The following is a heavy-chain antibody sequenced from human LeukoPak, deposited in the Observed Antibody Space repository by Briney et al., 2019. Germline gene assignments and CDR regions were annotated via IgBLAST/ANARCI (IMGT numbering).Heavy chain of an antibody. CDR3: AKIGSGIDY. V-gene: IGHV3-23*01. D-gene: IGHD6-19*01. J-gene: IGHJ4*02. CDR2: ISGSGGST. Sequence: GGSLRLSCAASGFTFSSYAMSWVRQAPGKGLEWVSAISGSGGSTYYADSVKGRFTISRDNSKNTLYLQMNSLRAEDTSGYYSAKIGSGIDYSGQGTLVTVSS. CDR1: GFTFSSYA.